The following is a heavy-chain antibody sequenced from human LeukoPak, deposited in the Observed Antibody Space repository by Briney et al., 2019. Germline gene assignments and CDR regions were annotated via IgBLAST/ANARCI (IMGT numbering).Heavy chain of an antibody. V-gene: IGHV3-33*01. J-gene: IGHJ3*02. CDR1: GFTFSRFG. Sequence: GGSLRLSCAASGFTFSRFGMHWVRQAPGKGLEWVAVIWYDGSDQRYADSVKGRFTVSRDNPKNMVYLQMNSLRAEDTAVYYCARDPNPYCSSTSCDDAFDIWGQGTMVTVSS. CDR2: IWYDGSDQ. CDR3: ARDPNPYCSSTSCDDAFDI. D-gene: IGHD2-2*01.